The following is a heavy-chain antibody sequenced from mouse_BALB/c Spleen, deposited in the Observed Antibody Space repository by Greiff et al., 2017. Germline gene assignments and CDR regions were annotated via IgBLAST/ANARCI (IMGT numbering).Heavy chain of an antibody. D-gene: IGHD2-2*01. CDR2: IYPGNSDT. CDR3: TRREGYLLDY. CDR1: GYSFTSYW. J-gene: IGHJ2*01. V-gene: IGHV1-5*01. Sequence: VQLQQSGTVLARPGASVKMSCKASGYSFTSYWMHWVKQRPGQGLEWIGAIYPGNSDTSYNQKFKGKAKLTAVTSASPAYMELSSLTNEDSAVYYCTRREGYLLDYGGQGTTLTVSS.